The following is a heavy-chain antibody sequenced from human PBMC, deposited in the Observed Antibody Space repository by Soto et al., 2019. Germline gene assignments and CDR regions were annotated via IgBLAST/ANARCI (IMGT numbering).Heavy chain of an antibody. D-gene: IGHD6-6*01. CDR2: IIPILGIA. V-gene: IGHV1-69*02. J-gene: IGHJ6*02. CDR3: ASSIASSYYYYGMDV. Sequence: SVKVSCKASGGTFSSYTISWVRQAPGQWLEWMGRIIPILGIANYAQKFQGRVTITADKSTSTAYMELSSLRSEDTAVYYCASSIASSYYYYGMDVWGQGTTVTVSS. CDR1: GGTFSSYT.